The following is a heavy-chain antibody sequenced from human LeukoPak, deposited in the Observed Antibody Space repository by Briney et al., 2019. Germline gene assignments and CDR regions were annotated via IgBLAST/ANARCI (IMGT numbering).Heavy chain of an antibody. J-gene: IGHJ6*03. CDR3: ATARRLAALDENYYYYMDV. V-gene: IGHV1-24*01. Sequence: ASVKVSCEVSGHTLTELSMRGVRHPPGKGVEWVGGFDPERVETIYSQKFQGRATMTEDTSTDTAYMELSSLRSEDTAVYYCATARRLAALDENYYYYMDVWGRGTTVTVSS. CDR2: FDPERVET. D-gene: IGHD6-13*01. CDR1: GHTLTELS.